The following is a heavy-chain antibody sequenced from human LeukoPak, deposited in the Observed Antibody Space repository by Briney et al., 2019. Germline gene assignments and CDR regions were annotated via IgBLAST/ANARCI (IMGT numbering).Heavy chain of an antibody. CDR2: INTDGSST. J-gene: IGHJ5*02. CDR3: ARGGLLGFDP. V-gene: IGHV3-74*01. Sequence: GGSLRLSCAASGFTFSSYWMHWVRQAPGKGLVWVSRINTDGSSTYYADFVKGRFTISRDNARNTLYLQMNSLRVDDTAVYYCARGGLLGFDPWGQGTLVTVSS. CDR1: GFTFSSYW.